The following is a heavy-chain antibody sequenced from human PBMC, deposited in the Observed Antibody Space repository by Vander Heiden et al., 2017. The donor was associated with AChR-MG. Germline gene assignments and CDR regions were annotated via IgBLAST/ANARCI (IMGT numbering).Heavy chain of an antibody. V-gene: IGHV4-61*02. CDR3: ARGDSGSYYFY. CDR2: IDTSGSI. Sequence: QVHLQESGPGLVKPSQTLSLTCTVTGGSLSSGTYYWSWIRQPAGKGLEWIGRIDTSGSIKYNPSLESRVTMSVDTSKKQFSLNLSSVTAADTAVYYCARGDSGSYYFYWGQGILVTVSS. CDR1: GGSLSSGTYY. D-gene: IGHD1-26*01. J-gene: IGHJ4*02.